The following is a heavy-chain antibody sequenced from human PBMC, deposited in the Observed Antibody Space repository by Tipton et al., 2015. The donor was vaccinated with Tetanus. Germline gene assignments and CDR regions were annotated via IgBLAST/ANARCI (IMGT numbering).Heavy chain of an antibody. CDR2: ISVYNGNT. D-gene: IGHD6-19*01. CDR3: ARVPTNPLAVDRPTDY. Sequence: QLVQSGPEVKKPGASVKVSCKASGYTFNTFGISWVRQAPGQGLEWMGWISVYNGNTNYGQNVQGRVTMTTDTPTSTAYMELRSLRSDDTAIYYCARVPTNPLAVDRPTDYWGQGTLVTDSS. CDR1: GYTFNTFG. V-gene: IGHV1-18*01. J-gene: IGHJ4*02.